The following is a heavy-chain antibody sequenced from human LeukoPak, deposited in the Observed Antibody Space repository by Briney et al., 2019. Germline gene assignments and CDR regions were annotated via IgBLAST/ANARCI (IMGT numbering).Heavy chain of an antibody. V-gene: IGHV3-48*01. J-gene: IGHJ4*02. CDR2: ISSSSSTI. CDR1: GFTFSSYA. D-gene: IGHD1-7*01. CDR3: ARVTGTAPPRFDY. Sequence: PGRSLRLSCAASGFTFSSYAMHWVRQAPGKGLEWVSYISSSSSTIYYADSVKGRFTISRDNAKNSLYLQMNSLRAEDTAVYYCARVTGTAPPRFDYWGQGTLVTVSS.